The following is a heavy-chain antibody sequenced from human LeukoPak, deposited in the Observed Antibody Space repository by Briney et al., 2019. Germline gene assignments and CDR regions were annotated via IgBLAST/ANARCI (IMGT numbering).Heavy chain of an antibody. CDR2: IYTSGST. D-gene: IGHD4-11*01. V-gene: IGHV4-61*02. J-gene: IGHJ6*02. Sequence: PSQTLSLTCTVSGGSLSSGRYYWSWIRQPAGKGLEWIGRIYTSGSTNYNPSLKSRVTISVDTSRNQFSLKLSSVTAADTAVYYCARAYYSNYVDGMDVWGQGTTVTVSS. CDR1: GGSLSSGRYY. CDR3: ARAYYSNYVDGMDV.